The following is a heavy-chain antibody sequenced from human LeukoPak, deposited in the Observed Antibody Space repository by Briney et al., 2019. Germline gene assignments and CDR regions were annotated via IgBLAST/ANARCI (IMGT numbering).Heavy chain of an antibody. Sequence: SETLSLTCAVYGGSFSGYYWSWIRQPPGKGLEWIGEINHSGSTNYNPSLKSRVTISVDTSKNQFSLKLSSVTAADTAVYYCRSSWYNYYYYYMDVWGKGTTVTISS. D-gene: IGHD6-13*01. V-gene: IGHV4-34*01. J-gene: IGHJ6*03. CDR3: RSSWYNYYYYYMDV. CDR1: GGSFSGYY. CDR2: INHSGST.